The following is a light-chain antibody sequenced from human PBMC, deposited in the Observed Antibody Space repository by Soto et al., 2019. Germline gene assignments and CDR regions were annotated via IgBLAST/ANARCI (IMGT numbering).Light chain of an antibody. J-gene: IGKJ5*01. CDR1: QSISNY. CDR2: AAS. Sequence: DIQMTQSPSPLSASVVDRVTIAGLASQSISNYLNWYQQKPGKAPKLLIYAASSLQSGVPSRFSGSGSGTDFTLTISSLQPEDFATYYCQQSYSTPPITFGQGTRLEIK. V-gene: IGKV1-39*01. CDR3: QQSYSTPPIT.